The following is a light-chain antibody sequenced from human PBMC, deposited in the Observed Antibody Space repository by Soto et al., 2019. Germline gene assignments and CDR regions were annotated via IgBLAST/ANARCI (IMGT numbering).Light chain of an antibody. CDR1: QSIISNY. J-gene: IGKJ4*01. CDR3: QQYHSFPLT. Sequence: EIVLTQSPGTLSLSPGERATLSCRASQSIISNYLAWYQQRPGQAPRLLIYGASSRATGITDNFSGSGSGTDFTLTISSLQPDDFATYFCQQYHSFPLTFGGGTTVEIK. CDR2: GAS. V-gene: IGKV3-20*01.